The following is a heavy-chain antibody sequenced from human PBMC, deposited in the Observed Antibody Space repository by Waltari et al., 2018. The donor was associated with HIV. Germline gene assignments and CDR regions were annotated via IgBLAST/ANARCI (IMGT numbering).Heavy chain of an antibody. Sequence: EVQLLESGGGVVQPGGSLRLSCTVAGFSFSTYTMKWVRQAPVKGLEWVSTISGSDQKTLYADSVRGRFTLFRDNSKNTLNLQMNSLAVEDTAIYYCVRGGWCTIVDYWGQGSLVTVSS. CDR1: GFSFSTYT. CDR2: ISGSDQKT. D-gene: IGHD2-15*01. CDR3: VRGGWCTIVDY. V-gene: IGHV3-23*01. J-gene: IGHJ4*02.